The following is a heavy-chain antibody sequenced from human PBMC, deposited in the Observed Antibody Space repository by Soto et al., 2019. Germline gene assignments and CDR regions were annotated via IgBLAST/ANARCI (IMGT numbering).Heavy chain of an antibody. CDR3: AKDRGVGGDY. CDR2: ISGSGGST. J-gene: IGHJ4*02. Sequence: EVQLVESGGDLVQPAGSLRLACAASGFTFSAHYMDWVRQAPGKGLEWVSAISGSGGSTYYADSVKGRFTISRDNSKNTLYLQMNSLRAEDTAVYYCAKDRGVGGDYWGQGTLVTVSS. D-gene: IGHD1-26*01. V-gene: IGHV3-23*04. CDR1: GFTFSAHY.